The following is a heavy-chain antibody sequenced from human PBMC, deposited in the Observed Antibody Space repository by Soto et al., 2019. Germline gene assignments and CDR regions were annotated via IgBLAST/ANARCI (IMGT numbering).Heavy chain of an antibody. Sequence: GSLRLSCAASGFTFYDYTMHWVRQAPGKGLEWVSLISWDGGSTYYADSVKGRFTISRDNSKNSLYLQMNSLRTEDTALYYCAKNLGRGGYYYYYGMDVWGQGTTVTVSS. CDR1: GFTFYDYT. J-gene: IGHJ6*02. V-gene: IGHV3-43*01. D-gene: IGHD3-10*01. CDR3: AKNLGRGGYYYYYGMDV. CDR2: ISWDGGST.